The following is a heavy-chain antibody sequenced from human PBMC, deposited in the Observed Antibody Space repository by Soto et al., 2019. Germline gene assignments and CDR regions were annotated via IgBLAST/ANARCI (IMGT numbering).Heavy chain of an antibody. CDR2: IVVGSGNT. V-gene: IGHV1-58*01. CDR3: AAGAQSTYYYYYGMDV. J-gene: IGHJ6*02. D-gene: IGHD3-10*01. Sequence: SVKVSCKASGFTFTSSAVQWVRQARGQRLEWIGWIVVGSGNTNYAQKFQERVTITRDMSTSTAYMELSSLRSEDTAVYYCAAGAQSTYYYYYGMDVWGQGTTVTVSS. CDR1: GFTFTSSA.